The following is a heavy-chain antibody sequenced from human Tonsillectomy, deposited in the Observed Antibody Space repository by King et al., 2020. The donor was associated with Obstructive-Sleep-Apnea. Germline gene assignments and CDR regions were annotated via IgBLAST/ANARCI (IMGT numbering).Heavy chain of an antibody. D-gene: IGHD3-16*01. CDR1: GFTFDDYA. Sequence: VQLVQSGGGLVQPGRSLRLSCAASGFTFDDYAMHWVRQAPGKGLEWVSGISWNSGNIGYADSVKGRFTISRDNAKNSLYLQVNSLRAEDTALYYCAKDASGLRLYYFDYWGQGTLVTVSS. CDR3: AKDASGLRLYYFDY. CDR2: ISWNSGNI. V-gene: IGHV3-9*01. J-gene: IGHJ4*02.